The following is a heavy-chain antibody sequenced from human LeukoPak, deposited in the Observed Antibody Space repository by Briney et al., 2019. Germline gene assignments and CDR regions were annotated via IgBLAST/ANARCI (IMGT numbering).Heavy chain of an antibody. CDR1: GFTFSSFA. V-gene: IGHV3-23*01. Sequence: PGGSLRLSCAASGFTFSSFAMSWVRQAPGKGLEWVSGISIGGTNTYYVDSVKGRFTISRDNSKNTLYLQMNSLRAEDTAVYYCARSQWLAPQGPSYYFDYWGQGTLVTVSS. D-gene: IGHD6-19*01. CDR2: ISIGGTNT. CDR3: ARSQWLAPQGPSYYFDY. J-gene: IGHJ4*02.